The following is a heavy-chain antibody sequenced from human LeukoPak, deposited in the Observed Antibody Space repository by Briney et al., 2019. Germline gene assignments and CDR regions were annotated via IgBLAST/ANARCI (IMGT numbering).Heavy chain of an antibody. CDR3: ARHFAAAGTGNIDH. Sequence: GESLRISCKGSGYSFTSYWIGWVRQMPGKGLEWMGIIYPGDSDTRYSPSFQCQVTISADKSISTAYLQWSSLKASDTAMYYCARHFAAAGTGNIDHWGQGTLVTVSS. CDR2: IYPGDSDT. V-gene: IGHV5-51*01. J-gene: IGHJ4*02. D-gene: IGHD6-13*01. CDR1: GYSFTSYW.